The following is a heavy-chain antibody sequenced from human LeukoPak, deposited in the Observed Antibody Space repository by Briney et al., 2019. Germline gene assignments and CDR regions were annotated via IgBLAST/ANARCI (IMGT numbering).Heavy chain of an antibody. V-gene: IGHV3-NL1*01. CDR2: IYSGGST. J-gene: IGHJ3*02. D-gene: IGHD7-27*01. Sequence: GSLRLSCAASGFTFSSYGMHWVRQAPGKGLEWVSVIYSGGSTYYADSVKGRFTISRDNSKNTLYLQMNSLRAEDTAVYYCARDLVWGSGAFDIWGQGTMVTVSS. CDR1: GFTFSSYG. CDR3: ARDLVWGSGAFDI.